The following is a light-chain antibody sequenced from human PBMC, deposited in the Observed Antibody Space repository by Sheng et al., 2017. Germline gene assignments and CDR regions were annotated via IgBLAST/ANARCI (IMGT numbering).Light chain of an antibody. CDR2: DAS. J-gene: IGKJ1*01. Sequence: DIQMTQSPSSLSASVGDRVTITCQASRDVSKDLNWYQQKPGKAPKLLIYDASNLETGVPSRFSGSGSGTDFTLTISSLQPEDFATYYCLQHNSYPRTFGQGTKVEIK. V-gene: IGKV1-33*01. CDR1: RDVSKD. CDR3: LQHNSYPRT.